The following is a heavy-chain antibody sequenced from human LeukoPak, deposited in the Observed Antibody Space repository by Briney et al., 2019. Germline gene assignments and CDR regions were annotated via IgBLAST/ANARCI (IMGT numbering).Heavy chain of an antibody. D-gene: IGHD6-13*01. V-gene: IGHV3-23*01. CDR3: AEIAAGFDY. Sequence: GGSLRLACAASELHAMTWVRQGPGKGLEWVSAISRSGGSTYYADSVKGRFTISRDNSKNTLYLQMNSLRAEDTAVYYCAEIAAGFDYWGQGTLVTVSS. CDR2: ISRSGGST. CDR1: ELHA. J-gene: IGHJ4*02.